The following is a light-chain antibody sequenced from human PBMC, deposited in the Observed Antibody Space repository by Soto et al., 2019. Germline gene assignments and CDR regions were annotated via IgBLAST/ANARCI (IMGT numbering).Light chain of an antibody. Sequence: QSALTQPASVSGSPRQSLNISCTGTSSDVGAHNYVSWYQQHPVKAPKLMIYDVSSRPAGISNRFSGSKSGNTSSLTISGVQAEDEADYYCSSYASSITVIFGGGTKVTVL. J-gene: IGLJ2*01. CDR1: SSDVGAHNY. CDR2: DVS. CDR3: SSYASSITVI. V-gene: IGLV2-14*01.